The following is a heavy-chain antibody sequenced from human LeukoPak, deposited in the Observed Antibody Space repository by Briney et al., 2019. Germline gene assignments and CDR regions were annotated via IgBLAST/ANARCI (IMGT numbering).Heavy chain of an antibody. Sequence: SETLSLTCTVSGGSISSYYWSWIRQPPGKGLEWIGYIYYSGSTNYNPSLKSRVTISVDTSKNQFSLKLSSVTAADTAVYYCARTNRYSRNFDYWGQGTLVTVSS. CDR3: ARTNRYSRNFDY. CDR2: IYYSGST. CDR1: GGSISSYY. J-gene: IGHJ4*02. V-gene: IGHV4-59*01. D-gene: IGHD6-13*01.